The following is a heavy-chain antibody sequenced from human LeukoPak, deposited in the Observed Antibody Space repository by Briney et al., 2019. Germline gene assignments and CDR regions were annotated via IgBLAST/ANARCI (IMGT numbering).Heavy chain of an antibody. Sequence: GASVKVSCKVSGKTLTELSMHWVRQAPGKGLEWMGGFDPEDGETIYAKKFQGRITMTEDTSTDTAYMELSSLRSDDTAVYYCASSGSNGWYGGADAFDIWGQGTMVTVSS. CDR1: GKTLTELS. CDR2: FDPEDGET. D-gene: IGHD6-19*01. J-gene: IGHJ3*02. CDR3: ASSGSNGWYGGADAFDI. V-gene: IGHV1-24*01.